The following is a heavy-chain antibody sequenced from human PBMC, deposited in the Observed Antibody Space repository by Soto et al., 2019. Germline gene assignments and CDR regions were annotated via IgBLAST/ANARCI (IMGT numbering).Heavy chain of an antibody. Sequence: SVKVSCKASGGTFSSYTISWVRQAPGQGLEWMGRIIPILGIANYAQKFQGRVTITADKSTSTAYMELSSLRSEDTAVYYCASTSGPKDNIWVNYYYSREVWGKGTT. V-gene: IGHV1-69*02. D-gene: IGHD3-16*01. CDR2: IIPILGIA. CDR1: GGTFSSYT. J-gene: IGHJ6*03. CDR3: ASTSGPKDNIWVNYYYSREV.